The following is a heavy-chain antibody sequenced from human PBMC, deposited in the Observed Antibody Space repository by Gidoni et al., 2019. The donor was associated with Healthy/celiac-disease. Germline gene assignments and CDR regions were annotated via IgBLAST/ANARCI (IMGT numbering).Heavy chain of an antibody. CDR2: IKSKTDGGTT. D-gene: IGHD2-21*02. J-gene: IGHJ4*02. CDR1: GVTFSNAW. CDR3: TTDWVVVTAISNFDY. Sequence: EVQLVESGGGLVKPGGSLRLSCAASGVTFSNAWMNWFRQAPGKGLEWVGRIKSKTDGGTTDYAEPVKGRFTISRDDSKNTLYLQMNSLKTEDTAVYYCTTDWVVVTAISNFDYWGQGTLVTVSS. V-gene: IGHV3-15*07.